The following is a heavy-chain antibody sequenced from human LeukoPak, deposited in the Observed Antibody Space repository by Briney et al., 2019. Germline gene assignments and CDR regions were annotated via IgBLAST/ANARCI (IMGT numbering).Heavy chain of an antibody. V-gene: IGHV3-21*01. Sequence: PGGSLRLSCAASGFTFSSYSMNWVRQAPGKGLEWVSSISSSSSYIYYADSVKGRFTISRDNAKNSLYLQMNSLRAEDTAVYYCARVGRVTAIQFALDYWGQGTLVTVSS. D-gene: IGHD2-21*02. CDR2: ISSSSSYI. CDR1: GFTFSSYS. J-gene: IGHJ4*02. CDR3: ARVGRVTAIQFALDY.